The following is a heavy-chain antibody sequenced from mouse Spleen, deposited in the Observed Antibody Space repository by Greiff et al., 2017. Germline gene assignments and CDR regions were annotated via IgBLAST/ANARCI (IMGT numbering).Heavy chain of an antibody. CDR1: GFTFSSYA. D-gene: IGHD4-1*01. Sequence: EVKLMESGGGLVKRGGSLKLSCAASGFTFSSYAMSWVRQTPEKRLEWVATISSGGGNTYYPDSVKGRFTISRDNAKNTLYLQMSSLKSEDTAMYYCASGGNWGFDYWGQGTTLTVSS. V-gene: IGHV5-9*04. CDR3: ASGGNWGFDY. J-gene: IGHJ2*01. CDR2: ISSGGGNT.